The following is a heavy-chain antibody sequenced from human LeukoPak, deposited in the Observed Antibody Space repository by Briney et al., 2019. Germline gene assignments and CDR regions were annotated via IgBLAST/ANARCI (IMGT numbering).Heavy chain of an antibody. CDR1: GYTFTSYY. V-gene: IGHV1-46*01. CDR3: ARGLTHYGDYDAY. D-gene: IGHD4-17*01. CDR2: INPSGGST. J-gene: IGHJ4*02. Sequence: ASVKVSCKPSGYTFTSYYMHWVRQAPGQGLEWMGIINPSGGSTSYAQKFQDRVAMTRDTSTSTVYMQLSSLRSEDTAVYYCARGLTHYGDYDAYWGQGTLVTVSS.